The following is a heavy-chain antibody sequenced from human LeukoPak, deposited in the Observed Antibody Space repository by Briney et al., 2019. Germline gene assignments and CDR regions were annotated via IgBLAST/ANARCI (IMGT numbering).Heavy chain of an antibody. D-gene: IGHD1-26*01. V-gene: IGHV3-7*02. CDR2: INQDGSEK. CDR1: GFTFSSYW. J-gene: IGHJ3*02. CDR3: ARVGVGATTDAFDI. Sequence: PGGSLRLSCAASGFTFSSYWMNWVRQAPGKGLEWVANINQDGSEKYYVDSVKGRFTISRDNAKNSLYLQMNSLRAEDTAVYYCARVGVGATTDAFDIWGQGTMVTVSS.